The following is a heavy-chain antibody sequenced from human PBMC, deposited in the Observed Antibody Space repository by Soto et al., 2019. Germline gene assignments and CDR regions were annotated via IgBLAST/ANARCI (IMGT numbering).Heavy chain of an antibody. CDR3: ARVRTDSSGWYGEDAFDI. CDR2: IYYSGST. CDR1: GGSVSSGSDY. V-gene: IGHV4-61*01. J-gene: IGHJ3*02. Sequence: PSETLSLTCTVPGGSVSSGSDYWSWILQPPGKGLEWIGYIYYSGSTNYNPSLKSRVTISVDTSKNQFSLKLSSVTAADTAVYYCARVRTDSSGWYGEDAFDIWGQRTMVTVS. D-gene: IGHD6-19*01.